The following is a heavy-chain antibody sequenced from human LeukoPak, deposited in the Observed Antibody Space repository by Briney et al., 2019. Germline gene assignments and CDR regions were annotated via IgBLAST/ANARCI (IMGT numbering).Heavy chain of an antibody. CDR3: ARWPVGD. J-gene: IGHJ4*02. V-gene: IGHV4-38-2*01. Sequence: PSETLSLSCDVSGYSTSSGDYWGWLQPPPGRGLGWVGIIYHSGSAYYTPSLNSRVTISVDKSKNPVSLQLNTLTAEDTAVYYCARWPVGDWGQGTLVTVSS. CDR2: IYHSGSA. CDR1: GYSTSSGDY.